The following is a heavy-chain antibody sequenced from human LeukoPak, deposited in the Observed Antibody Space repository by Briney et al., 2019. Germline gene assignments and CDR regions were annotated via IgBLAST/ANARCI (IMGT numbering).Heavy chain of an antibody. V-gene: IGHV3-30*02. CDR2: IRYDGTNK. D-gene: IGHD4-23*01. Sequence: GGSLRLSCEASGFSFSSYGLHWVRQAPGKGLEWVAFIRYDGTNKYYADSVKGRFTISRDNAKNSLYLQMNSLRAEDTAVYYCARPDYGGVVIDYWGQGTLVTVSS. CDR3: ARPDYGGVVIDY. J-gene: IGHJ4*02. CDR1: GFSFSSYG.